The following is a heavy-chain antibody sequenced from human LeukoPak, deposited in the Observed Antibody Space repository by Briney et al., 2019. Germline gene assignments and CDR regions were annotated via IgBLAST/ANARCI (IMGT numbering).Heavy chain of an antibody. CDR1: GFTVSSNY. CDR2: IYSGGST. J-gene: IGHJ4*02. V-gene: IGHV3-53*01. Sequence: GGSLRLSCAASGFTVSSNYMSWVRQAPGKGLEWVSVIYSGGSTYYADSVKGRFTISRDNSKNTLYLQMNSLRGEDTAVYYCARGPSMVPNHFDYWGQGTLVTVSS. CDR3: ARGPSMVPNHFDY. D-gene: IGHD3-10*01.